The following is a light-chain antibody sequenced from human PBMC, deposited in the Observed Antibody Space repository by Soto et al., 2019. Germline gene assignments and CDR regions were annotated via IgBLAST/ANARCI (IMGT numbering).Light chain of an antibody. V-gene: IGKV3D-11*01. CDR3: QQHSNWPPAIT. CDR1: QGVSSY. CDR2: DAS. Sequence: EIVLTQSPAALSLSPGERATLSCRASQGVSSYLAWYQQKPGQAPRLLIYDASNRATGIPARFSGSGPGTDFTLTISSLEPEDFAVYYCQQHSNWPPAITFGQGTRLEIK. J-gene: IGKJ5*01.